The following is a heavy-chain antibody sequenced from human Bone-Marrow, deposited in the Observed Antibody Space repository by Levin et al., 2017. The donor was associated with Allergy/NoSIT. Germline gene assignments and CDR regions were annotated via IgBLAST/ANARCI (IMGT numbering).Heavy chain of an antibody. CDR2: ISASGSNI. D-gene: IGHD2-15*01. CDR3: AKDVRYCSGGGCYGWFDP. V-gene: IGHV3-23*01. CDR1: GFPFRSYS. Sequence: LSLTCVASGFPFRSYSMTWVRPAPGKGLEWVSSISASGSNIYYADSVKGRFTISRDSSKNTLYLQMNSLRAEDTALYYCAKDVRYCSGGGCYGWFDPWGQGTLVTVSS. J-gene: IGHJ5*02.